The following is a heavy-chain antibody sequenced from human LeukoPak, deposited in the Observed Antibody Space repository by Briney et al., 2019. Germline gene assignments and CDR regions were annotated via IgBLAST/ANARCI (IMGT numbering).Heavy chain of an antibody. CDR1: GFTFSSYG. J-gene: IGHJ6*03. V-gene: IGHV3-30*02. Sequence: GGSLRLSCAASGFTFSSYGMHWVRQAPGKGLEWVAFIRYDGSNKYYADSVKGRFTISRDNSKNTLYLQMNSLRAEDTAVYCCAKAGYSSGWDFYYYYYYMDVWGKGTTVTVSS. CDR2: IRYDGSNK. CDR3: AKAGYSSGWDFYYYYYYMDV. D-gene: IGHD6-19*01.